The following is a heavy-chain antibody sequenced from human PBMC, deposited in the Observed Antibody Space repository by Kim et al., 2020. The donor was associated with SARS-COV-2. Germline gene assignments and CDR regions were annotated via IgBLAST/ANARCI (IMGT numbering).Heavy chain of an antibody. V-gene: IGHV3-53*04. J-gene: IGHJ4*02. Sequence: GGSLRLSCAASGFTVSSNYMSWVRQAPGKGLEWVSVIYSGGSTYYADSVKGRFTISRHNSKNTLYLQMNSLRAEDTAVYYCARGRCSGGSCYSGPAADYWGQGTLVTVSS. D-gene: IGHD2-15*01. CDR1: GFTVSSNY. CDR2: IYSGGST. CDR3: ARGRCSGGSCYSGPAADY.